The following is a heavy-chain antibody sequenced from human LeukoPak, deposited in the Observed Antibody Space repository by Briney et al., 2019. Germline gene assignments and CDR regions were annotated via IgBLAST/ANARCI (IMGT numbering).Heavy chain of an antibody. Sequence: PSQTLSLTCTVSGGAITSGGYYWSWIRQVPGKGLEWIGNVFFSGGTYYNPSLGSRVIISVDTSKNEFSLKLSSVTAADTAVYYCARMGAEEFAYWGQGTLVTVSS. J-gene: IGHJ4*02. V-gene: IGHV4-31*03. D-gene: IGHD1-26*01. CDR1: GGAITSGGYY. CDR3: ARMGAEEFAY. CDR2: VFFSGGT.